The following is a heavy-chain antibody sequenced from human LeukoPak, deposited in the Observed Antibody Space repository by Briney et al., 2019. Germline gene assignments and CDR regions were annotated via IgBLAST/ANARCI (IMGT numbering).Heavy chain of an antibody. J-gene: IGHJ6*03. D-gene: IGHD5-24*01. CDR2: INPNSGGT. CDR3: VRVPSWGDGYKPFMDG. V-gene: IGHV1-2*02. Sequence: GASVKVSCKASGYTFTGYYMHWVRQAPGQGLEWMGWINPNSGGTNYAQKFQGRVTMARDTSISTAYMELSRLRSDDTAVYYCVRVPSWGDGYKPFMDGWGKGTTVTVSS. CDR1: GYTFTGYY.